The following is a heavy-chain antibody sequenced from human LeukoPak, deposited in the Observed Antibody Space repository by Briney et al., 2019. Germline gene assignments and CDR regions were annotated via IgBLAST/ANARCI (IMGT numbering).Heavy chain of an antibody. CDR3: AKEVY. CDR2: IKQDGSEK. CDR1: GFTFSSYE. Sequence: GGSLRLSCAASGFTFSSYEMNWVRQAPGKGLEWVANIKQDGSEKYYVDSVKGRFTISRDNSNNTLYLQMNSLRAEDTAVYYCAKEVYWGQGTLVTVSS. V-gene: IGHV3-7*01. J-gene: IGHJ4*02.